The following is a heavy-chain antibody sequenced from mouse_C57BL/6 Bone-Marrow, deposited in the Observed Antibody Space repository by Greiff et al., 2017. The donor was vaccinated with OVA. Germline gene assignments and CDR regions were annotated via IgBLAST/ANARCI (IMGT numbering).Heavy chain of an antibody. J-gene: IGHJ1*03. CDR3: AGINYWYYDV. Sequence: EVQLVESGGGLVKPGGSLKLSCAASGFTFSDYGMHWVRQAPEKGLEWVAYISSGSSTIYYAATVKGRFTISRDTAKNTLFLQMTSLRSEDTAMYYCAGINYWYYDVWGTGTTVTVSS. CDR2: ISSGSSTI. CDR1: GFTFSDYG. V-gene: IGHV5-17*01.